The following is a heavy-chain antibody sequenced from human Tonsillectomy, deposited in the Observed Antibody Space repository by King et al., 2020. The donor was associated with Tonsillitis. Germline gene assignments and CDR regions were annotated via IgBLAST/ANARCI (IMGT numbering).Heavy chain of an antibody. V-gene: IGHV3-30*03. J-gene: IGHJ6*02. Sequence: VQLVESGGGVVQPGRSLRLSCAASGFAFSKYGMHWVRQAPGKGLEWVAVTSYDGGNKYYADSVKGRFTISRDNSKNTLFLQMNRLRPEDTAVYYCARPHSESNYYYYGMDVWGQGTTGTVPS. CDR3: ARPHSESNYYYYGMDV. CDR2: TSYDGGNK. CDR1: GFAFSKYG.